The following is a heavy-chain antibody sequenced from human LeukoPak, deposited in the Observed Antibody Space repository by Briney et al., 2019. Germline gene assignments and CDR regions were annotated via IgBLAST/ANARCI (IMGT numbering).Heavy chain of an antibody. Sequence: SETLSLTCTVSGSSISSYYWSWIRQPAGKGLEWIGRIYTSGSTNYNPSLKSRVTISIDTSNNQFSLRLTSVTAADTAVYYCAGGQWLGRYFDYWGQGTLVTVSS. CDR3: AGGQWLGRYFDY. V-gene: IGHV4-4*07. D-gene: IGHD6-19*01. CDR1: GSSISSYY. J-gene: IGHJ4*02. CDR2: IYTSGST.